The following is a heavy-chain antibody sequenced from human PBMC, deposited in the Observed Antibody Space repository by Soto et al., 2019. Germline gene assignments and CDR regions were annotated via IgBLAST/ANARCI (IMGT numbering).Heavy chain of an antibody. CDR3: ARERWKYYYGSGSYYTPTNAFDI. V-gene: IGHV3-64*01. CDR2: ISSNGGST. J-gene: IGHJ3*02. D-gene: IGHD3-10*01. Sequence: GGSLRLSCAASGFTFSSYAMHWVRQAPGKGLEYVSAISSNGGSTYYANSVKGRFTISRDNSKNTLYLQMGSLRAEDMAVYYCARERWKYYYGSGSYYTPTNAFDIWGQGTMVTVSS. CDR1: GFTFSSYA.